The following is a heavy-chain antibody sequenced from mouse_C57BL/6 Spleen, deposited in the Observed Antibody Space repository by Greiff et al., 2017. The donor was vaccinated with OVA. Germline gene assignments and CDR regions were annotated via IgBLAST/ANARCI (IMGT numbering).Heavy chain of an antibody. CDR1: GFTFSDYG. D-gene: IGHD3-1*01. V-gene: IGHV5-17*01. CDR2: ISSGSSTI. CDR3: ARQDLGAWFAY. J-gene: IGHJ3*01. Sequence: EVNVVESGGGLVKPGGSLKLSCAASGFTFSDYGMHWVRQAPEKGLEWVAYISSGSSTIYYADTVKGRFTISRDNAKNTLFLQMTSLRSEDTAMYYCARQDLGAWFAYWGQGTLVTVSA.